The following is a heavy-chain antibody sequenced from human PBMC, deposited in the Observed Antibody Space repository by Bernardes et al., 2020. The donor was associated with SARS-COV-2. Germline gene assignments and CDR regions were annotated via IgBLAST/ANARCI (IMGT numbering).Heavy chain of an antibody. V-gene: IGHV3-48*02. CDR1: GFTFSSYS. CDR3: ARVVHSSGWYERGGWFDP. CDR2: ISSSSSTI. Sequence: GGSLRLSCAASGFTFSSYSMNWVRQAPGKGLEWVSYISSSSSTIYYADSVKGRFTISRDNAKNSLYLQMNSLRDEDTAVYYCARVVHSSGWYERGGWFDPWGQGTLVTVSS. D-gene: IGHD6-19*01. J-gene: IGHJ5*02.